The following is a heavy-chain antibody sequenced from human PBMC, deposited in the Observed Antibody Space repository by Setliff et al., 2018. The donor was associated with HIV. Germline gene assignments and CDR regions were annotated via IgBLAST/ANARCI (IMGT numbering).Heavy chain of an antibody. Sequence: PSETLSLTCAVSGYSISSAYYWGWIRQPPGKGLEWIGSIYHSGSTYYNPPLKSRVTISVDTSENQFSLKLSSVTAADTAVYYCAREGTVDALRYWGQGTLVTVSS. D-gene: IGHD3-16*01. CDR3: AREGTVDALRY. V-gene: IGHV4-38-2*02. J-gene: IGHJ4*02. CDR2: IYHSGST. CDR1: GYSISSAYY.